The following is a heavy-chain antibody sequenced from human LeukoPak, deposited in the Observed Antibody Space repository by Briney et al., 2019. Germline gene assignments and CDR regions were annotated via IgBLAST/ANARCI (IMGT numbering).Heavy chain of an antibody. CDR1: GGSINSAS. CDR3: ATFDMMTGYSDS. CDR2: ISYTGST. D-gene: IGHD3-9*01. Sequence: SETLSLTCTVTGGSINSASWSWIRQPPGKGLEWMGFISYTGSTSYNPSLRSRVTLTVDTSRNQFSLDLSSVTAADTAVYYCATFDMMTGYSDSWGQGTLVTVSS. V-gene: IGHV4-59*01. J-gene: IGHJ1*01.